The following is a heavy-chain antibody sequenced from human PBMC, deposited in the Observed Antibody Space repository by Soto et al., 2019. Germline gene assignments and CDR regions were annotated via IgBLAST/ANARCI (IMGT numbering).Heavy chain of an antibody. J-gene: IGHJ6*02. Sequence: QVQLVESGGGLVKPGGSLRLSCTASGFTFSDYYMSWIRQPPGKGLEWVSYISSTGSTIYYADSVKGRFTVSRDNAKNSLYLQMNGLRAEDTAVDYCARLELIYGMDVWGQGTTVTVSS. CDR3: ARLELIYGMDV. D-gene: IGHD1-26*01. CDR2: ISSTGSTI. CDR1: GFTFSDYY. V-gene: IGHV3-11*01.